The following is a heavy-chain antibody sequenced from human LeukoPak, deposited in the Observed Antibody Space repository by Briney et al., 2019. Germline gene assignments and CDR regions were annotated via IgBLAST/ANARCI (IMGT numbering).Heavy chain of an antibody. CDR2: IHYSGST. CDR1: GASVSSGSYS. V-gene: IGHV4-61*01. Sequence: SETLSLTCTVSGASVSSGSYSWNWIRQPPGKGLEWIGYIHYSGSTNYNPSLKSRVTIPVDTSKNQFSLKLSSVTAADTAVYYCARYAFNWNSVFDYWGQGTLVTVSS. J-gene: IGHJ4*01. D-gene: IGHD1/OR15-1a*01. CDR3: ARYAFNWNSVFDY.